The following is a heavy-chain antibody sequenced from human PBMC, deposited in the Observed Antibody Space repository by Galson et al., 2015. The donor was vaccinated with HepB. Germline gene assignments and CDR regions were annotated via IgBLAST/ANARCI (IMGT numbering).Heavy chain of an antibody. Sequence: SLRLSCAASGFTFSNFGIHWVRQAPGKGLEWVAVISYDGNIQYYADSLEGRFTISRDNSKNTVYLQMNSLGREDTAVYYCARLVAAMGSFDYWGQGTLVTVSS. D-gene: IGHD5-12*01. CDR1: GFTFSNFG. V-gene: IGHV3-30*03. CDR3: ARLVAAMGSFDY. CDR2: ISYDGNIQ. J-gene: IGHJ4*02.